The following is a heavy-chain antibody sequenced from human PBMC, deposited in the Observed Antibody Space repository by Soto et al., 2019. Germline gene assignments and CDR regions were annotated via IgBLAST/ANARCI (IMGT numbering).Heavy chain of an antibody. Sequence: GGSLRLSCAASGFTFSDYYMSWIRQAPGKGLERVSYISSSGSTIYYADSVKGRFTISRDNAKNSLYLQMNSLRAEDTAVYYCARDRGWGYCSSTSCYPEYYMDVWGKGTTVTVSS. J-gene: IGHJ6*03. CDR2: ISSSGSTI. V-gene: IGHV3-11*01. CDR1: GFTFSDYY. CDR3: ARDRGWGYCSSTSCYPEYYMDV. D-gene: IGHD2-2*01.